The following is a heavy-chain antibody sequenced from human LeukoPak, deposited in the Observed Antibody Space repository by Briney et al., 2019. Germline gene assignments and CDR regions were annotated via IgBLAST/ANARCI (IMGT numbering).Heavy chain of an antibody. Sequence: PSETLSLTCAVYAGSLSGYYWSWIRQPPRKGREWIGEINHSVSTNYNPSLKTRVPISVDTSKNQFSLKLSSVTAADTAVYYCARGRRITMVRGVPHSPRGGYFDYWGQGTLVTVSS. V-gene: IGHV4-34*01. CDR3: ARGRRITMVRGVPHSPRGGYFDY. CDR2: INHSVST. D-gene: IGHD3-10*01. CDR1: AGSLSGYY. J-gene: IGHJ4*02.